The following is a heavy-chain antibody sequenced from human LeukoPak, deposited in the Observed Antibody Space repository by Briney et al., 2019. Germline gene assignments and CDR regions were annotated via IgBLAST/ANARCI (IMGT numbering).Heavy chain of an antibody. Sequence: PGGSLRLSCAASGLTFRNYWMSWVRQAPGKGLEWVANIKEDGSEKYYVDPVKGRFTISRDNAKNSLYLQMNSLRAEDTGVYYCARLNWKPPYYYYGMDVWGQGTTVTVSS. CDR1: GLTFRNYW. V-gene: IGHV3-7*05. CDR3: ARLNWKPPYYYYGMDV. J-gene: IGHJ6*02. CDR2: IKEDGSEK. D-gene: IGHD1-20*01.